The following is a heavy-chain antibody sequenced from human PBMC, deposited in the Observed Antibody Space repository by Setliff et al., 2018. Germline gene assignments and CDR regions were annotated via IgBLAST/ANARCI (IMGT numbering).Heavy chain of an antibody. J-gene: IGHJ1*01. CDR3: VRGNYDNEDYREYFRH. V-gene: IGHV3-64*01. CDR2: ISSYGGST. Sequence: GGSLRLSCAASGFSFRSYAMHWVRQAPGKGLEYVSTISSYGGSTYYAKSLKGRFIISRDTSNSTLFLQMDSLRDDDMTVYYCVRGNYDNEDYREYFRHWGQGVLVTVSS. D-gene: IGHD3-22*01. CDR1: GFSFRSYA.